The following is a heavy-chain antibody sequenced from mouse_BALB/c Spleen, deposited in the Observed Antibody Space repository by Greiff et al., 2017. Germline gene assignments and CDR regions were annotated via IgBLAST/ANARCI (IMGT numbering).Heavy chain of an antibody. Sequence: EVMLVESGGGLVKPGGSLKLSCAASGFTFSDYYMYWVRQTPEKRLEWVATISDGGSYTYYPDSVKGRFTISRDNAKNNLYLQMSSLKSEDTAMYYCARGNYYYFDYWGQGTTLTVSS. CDR3: ARGNYYYFDY. CDR2: ISDGGSYT. CDR1: GFTFSDYY. V-gene: IGHV5-4*02. J-gene: IGHJ2*01. D-gene: IGHD1-1*01.